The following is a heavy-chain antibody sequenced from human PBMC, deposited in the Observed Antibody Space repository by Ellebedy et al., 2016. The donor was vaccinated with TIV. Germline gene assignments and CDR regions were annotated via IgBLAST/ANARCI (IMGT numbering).Heavy chain of an antibody. V-gene: IGHV1-69*06. CDR1: GGTFSSYA. CDR2: ITPIFGTA. J-gene: IGHJ6*02. Sequence: SVKVSCXASGGTFSSYAISWVRQAPGQGLEWMGGITPIFGTANYAQKFQGRVTITADKSTSTAYMELSSLRSEDTAVYYCARGTSSPRNYYGMDVWGQGTTVTVSS. CDR3: ARGTSSPRNYYGMDV. D-gene: IGHD2-2*01.